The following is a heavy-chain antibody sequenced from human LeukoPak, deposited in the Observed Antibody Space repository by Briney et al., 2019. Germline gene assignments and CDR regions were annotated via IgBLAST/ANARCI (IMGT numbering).Heavy chain of an antibody. D-gene: IGHD3-16*01. CDR1: GFTFSSYW. V-gene: IGHV3-7*01. J-gene: IGHJ6*02. CDR3: ARDGIVIRFGGQDV. CDR2: MNQDGSEK. Sequence: GGSLRLSCAASGFTFSSYWMSWVRQAPGKGLEWVANMNQDGSEKYYVDSMKGRFTISRDNAKNSLYLQTNSLRAEDTAVYYCARDGIVIRFGGQDVWGQGTTVTVS.